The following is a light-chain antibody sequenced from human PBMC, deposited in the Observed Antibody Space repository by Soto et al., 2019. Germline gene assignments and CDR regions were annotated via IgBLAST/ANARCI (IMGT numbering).Light chain of an antibody. J-gene: IGLJ3*02. CDR1: SSNIGAGYD. Sequence: QSVLAHPPSVSGARGQRVTISCTGSSSNIGAGYDVHWYQQLPGTAPKLLIYGNSNRPSGVPDRFSGSKSGTSASLAITGLQAEDEADYYCQSYDSSLSGSVFGGGTQLTVL. CDR2: GNS. CDR3: QSYDSSLSGSV. V-gene: IGLV1-40*01.